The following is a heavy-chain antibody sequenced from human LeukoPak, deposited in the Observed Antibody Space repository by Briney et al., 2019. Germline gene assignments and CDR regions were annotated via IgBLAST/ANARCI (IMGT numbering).Heavy chain of an antibody. V-gene: IGHV5-51*01. J-gene: IGHJ4*02. CDR1: GYSFTSYW. CDR2: IYPGDSDT. CDR3: ARLKKRYYYDSSEFDY. Sequence: GESLKISCKGSGYSFTSYWIGWVRQMPGKGLEWMGIIYPGDSDTRYSPSFQGQVTISADKSISTAYLQWSSLKASDTAMYYCARLKKRYYYDSSEFDYWGQETLVTVSS. D-gene: IGHD3-22*01.